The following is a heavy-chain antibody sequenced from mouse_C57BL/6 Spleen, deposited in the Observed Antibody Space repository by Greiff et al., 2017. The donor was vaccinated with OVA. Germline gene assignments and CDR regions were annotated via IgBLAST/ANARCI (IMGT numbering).Heavy chain of an antibody. Sequence: QVQLQQPGAELVRPGSSVKLSCKASGYTFTSYWMHWVKQRPIQGLEWIGNIDPSDSETHYNQKFKDKATLTVDKSSSTAYMQLSSLTSEDSAVDYCARREDLYGGNAMDYWGQGTSVTVSS. J-gene: IGHJ4*01. V-gene: IGHV1-52*01. D-gene: IGHD1-2*01. CDR3: ARREDLYGGNAMDY. CDR2: IDPSDSET. CDR1: GYTFTSYW.